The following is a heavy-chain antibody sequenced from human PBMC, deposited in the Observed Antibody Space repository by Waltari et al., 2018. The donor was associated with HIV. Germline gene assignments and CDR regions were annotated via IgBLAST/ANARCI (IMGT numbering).Heavy chain of an antibody. V-gene: IGHV3-53*01. Sequence: EVQLVESGGGLIQPGGSLRLSCAASGFTVSSNYMSWGRQAPGTGLEWVSVIYSGGSTYYADSVKGRFTISRDNSKNTLYLQMNSLRAEDTAVYYCATIFGVVPYFDYWGQGTLVTVSS. D-gene: IGHD3-3*01. J-gene: IGHJ4*02. CDR1: GFTVSSNY. CDR2: IYSGGST. CDR3: ATIFGVVPYFDY.